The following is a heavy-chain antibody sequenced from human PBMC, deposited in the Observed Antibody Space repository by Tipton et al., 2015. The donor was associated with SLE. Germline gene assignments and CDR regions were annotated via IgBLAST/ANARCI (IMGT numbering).Heavy chain of an antibody. Sequence: SLRLSCAASGLSFSYYWMYWVRQDPGKGLVWISRIDPDGRRTDFADSVKGRFTISRGNAKNTVYLQMRSLRVEDTAVYYCVRDNWADSAGAFDPWGRGALVTVSS. CDR3: VRDNWADSAGAFDP. J-gene: IGHJ5*02. CDR1: GLSFSYYW. CDR2: IDPDGRRT. D-gene: IGHD7-27*01. V-gene: IGHV3-74*01.